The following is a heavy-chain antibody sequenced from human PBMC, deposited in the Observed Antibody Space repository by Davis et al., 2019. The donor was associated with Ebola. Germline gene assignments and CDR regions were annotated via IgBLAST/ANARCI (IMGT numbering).Heavy chain of an antibody. CDR1: GGSISNHF. V-gene: IGHV4-59*11. J-gene: IGHJ6*02. Sequence: PSETLSLTCTVSGGSISNHFWSWIRQPPGKGLEWIGYIYYSGSTDYNPSLKSRVTISVDTSKNQFSLKLSSVTAADTAVYYCARFTWCSSTSCYYYYGMDVWGQGTTVTVSS. CDR2: IYYSGST. D-gene: IGHD2-2*01. CDR3: ARFTWCSSTSCYYYYGMDV.